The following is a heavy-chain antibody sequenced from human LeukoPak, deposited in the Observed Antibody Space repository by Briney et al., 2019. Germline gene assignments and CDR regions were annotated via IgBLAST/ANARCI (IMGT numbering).Heavy chain of an antibody. J-gene: IGHJ4*02. D-gene: IGHD6-13*01. Sequence: SETLSLTCAVYGGSFSGYYWSWIRQPPGKGLEWIGEINHSGSTNYNPSLKSRVTISVDTSKNQFSLKLSSVTAADRAVYYCARGRGIAAAGYNDYWGQGTLVTVSS. CDR2: INHSGST. V-gene: IGHV4-34*01. CDR3: ARGRGIAAAGYNDY. CDR1: GGSFSGYY.